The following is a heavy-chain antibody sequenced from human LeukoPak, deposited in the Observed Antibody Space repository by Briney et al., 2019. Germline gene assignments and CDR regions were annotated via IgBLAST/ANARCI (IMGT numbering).Heavy chain of an antibody. J-gene: IGHJ4*02. CDR3: AKDTAVILTAPFDS. V-gene: IGHV3-21*04. CDR2: ISSSSSYI. Sequence: GGSLRLSCAASGFTFSSYSMNWVRQAPGKGLEWVSSISSSSSYIYYSGSVRGRFTISRDNSNNRLYLQMNSVRAEDTAMYFCAKDTAVILTAPFDSWGQGTLVTVSS. CDR1: GFTFSSYS. D-gene: IGHD2-21*01.